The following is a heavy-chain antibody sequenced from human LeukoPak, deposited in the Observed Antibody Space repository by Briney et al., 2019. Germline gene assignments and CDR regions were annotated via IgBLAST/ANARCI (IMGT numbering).Heavy chain of an antibody. J-gene: IGHJ4*02. CDR1: GFTVSSNY. D-gene: IGHD2-2*01. CDR2: ISSSSSYI. Sequence: PGGSLRLSCAASGFTVSSNYMSWVHQAPGKGLEWVSSISSSSSYIYYADSVKGRFTISRDNAKNSLYLQMNSLRAEDTAVYYCARAYCSSTSCLGQIDYWGQGTLVTVSS. CDR3: ARAYCSSTSCLGQIDY. V-gene: IGHV3-21*01.